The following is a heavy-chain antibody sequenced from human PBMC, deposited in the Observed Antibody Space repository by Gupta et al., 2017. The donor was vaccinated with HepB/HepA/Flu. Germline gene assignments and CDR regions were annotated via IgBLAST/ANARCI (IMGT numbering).Heavy chain of an antibody. CDR3: AKSGTTDYTAVSGH. V-gene: IGHV1-2*02. Sequence: QVQLVQSGAELKSPGASVKVSCKASGYTFTADYMHWVRQAPGQGLEWMGWINPTSGDTNYAQNFQGRVTLTRDTAFSTAYMELNTLTFDDTAMYYCAKSGTTDYTAVSGHWGQGTLVSVSS. CDR2: INPTSGDT. D-gene: IGHD4-11*01. CDR1: GYTFTADY. J-gene: IGHJ4*02.